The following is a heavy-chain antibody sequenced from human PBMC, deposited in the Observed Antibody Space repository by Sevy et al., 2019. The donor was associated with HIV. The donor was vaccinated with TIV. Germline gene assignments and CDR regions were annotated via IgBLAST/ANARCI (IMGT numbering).Heavy chain of an antibody. CDR1: GFTFSSYA. D-gene: IGHD5-18*01. Sequence: GGSLRLSRAASGFTFSSYAMHWVRQAPGKGLEWVAVISYDGSNKYYADSVKGRFTISRDNSKNTLYLQMNSLRAEDTAVYYCARNSYQRGYSYGLLGWFDPWGQGTLVTVSS. CDR2: ISYDGSNK. CDR3: ARNSYQRGYSYGLLGWFDP. J-gene: IGHJ5*02. V-gene: IGHV3-30-3*01.